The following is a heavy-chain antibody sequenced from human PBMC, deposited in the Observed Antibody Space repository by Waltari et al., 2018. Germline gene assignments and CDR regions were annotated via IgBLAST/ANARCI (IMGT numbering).Heavy chain of an antibody. CDR3: ARDGTVTSGYYYNGMDV. Sequence: QVQLQESGPGLVKPSETLSLTCTVSGGSISSYYWSWIRQPAGKGLEWIGRIYTSGSTNYNPSLKSRVTMSVDTSKNQFSRKLSSVTAADTAVYYCARDGTVTSGYYYNGMDVWGQGTTVTVSS. V-gene: IGHV4-4*07. CDR1: GGSISSYY. CDR2: IYTSGST. J-gene: IGHJ6*02. D-gene: IGHD4-17*01.